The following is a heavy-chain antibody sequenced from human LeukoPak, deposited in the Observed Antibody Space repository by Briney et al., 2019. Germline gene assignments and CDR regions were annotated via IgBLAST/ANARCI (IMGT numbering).Heavy chain of an antibody. V-gene: IGHV3-7*01. CDR2: INQKGSEK. Sequence: GRSLTLSCQVSGLTFISFWMSCVRQAPGKGLEWVANINQKGSEKYFVNSVKGRFTISRDNAKNSLHLQMNTLKAEDTAVYYCARERDGRFFDYWGQGSLVNVS. D-gene: IGHD5-24*01. J-gene: IGHJ4*02. CDR3: ARERDGRFFDY. CDR1: GLTFISFW.